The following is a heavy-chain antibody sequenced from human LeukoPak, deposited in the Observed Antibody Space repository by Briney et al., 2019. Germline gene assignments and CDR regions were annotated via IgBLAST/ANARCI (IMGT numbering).Heavy chain of an antibody. J-gene: IGHJ6*03. CDR3: ARPYYYDSSGYYPPRYYYYMDV. CDR1: GFTVSSNY. Sequence: PGGSLRLSCAASGFTVSSNYMSWVRQAPGKGLEWVSSISSSSSYIYYADSVKGRFTISRDNAKNSLYLQMNSLRAEDTAVYYCARPYYYDSSGYYPPRYYYYMDVWGKGTTVTISS. V-gene: IGHV3-21*01. CDR2: ISSSSSYI. D-gene: IGHD3-22*01.